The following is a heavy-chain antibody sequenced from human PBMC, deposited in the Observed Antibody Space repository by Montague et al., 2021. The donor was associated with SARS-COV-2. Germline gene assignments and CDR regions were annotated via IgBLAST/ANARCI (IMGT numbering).Heavy chain of an antibody. CDR2: ISWNSGSI. J-gene: IGHJ4*02. CDR3: AKDGGYSSGYYYEGGLDS. V-gene: IGHV3-9*01. CDR1: GFIFEDYA. Sequence: SLSLSFSASGFIFEDYAMHWVRQAPGKGLEWVSGISWNSGSIAYADSVKGRFTISRENAKNSLYLQMSSLRPEDTALYYCAKDGGYSSGYYYEGGLDSWGQGTPVTVSS. D-gene: IGHD3-22*01.